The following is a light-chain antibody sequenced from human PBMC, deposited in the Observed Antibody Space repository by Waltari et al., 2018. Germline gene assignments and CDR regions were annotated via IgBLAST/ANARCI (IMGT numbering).Light chain of an antibody. Sequence: QSALTQPRSVSGSPGQSVTISCTGTSSDVGAYNHVSWYQQHPGKAPKLMIYGVSKRPAGVPGCLSGSKSGNTASLTISGLQAEDEGDYYCCSYAGTYTVRVFGGGTKVTVL. CDR3: CSYAGTYTVRV. J-gene: IGLJ3*02. CDR2: GVS. CDR1: SSDVGAYNH. V-gene: IGLV2-11*01.